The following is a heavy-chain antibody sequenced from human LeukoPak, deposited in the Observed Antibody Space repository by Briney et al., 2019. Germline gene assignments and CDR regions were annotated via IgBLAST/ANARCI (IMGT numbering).Heavy chain of an antibody. V-gene: IGHV3-21*01. J-gene: IGHJ4*02. CDR2: ISGTSTYI. D-gene: IGHD6-13*01. CDR1: GFTFSSYS. CDR3: ATDRGYRTSWFDY. Sequence: GGSLRLSCAASGFTFSSYSMNWVRQAPGKGLEWVSSISGTSTYIYYADSVKGRFTISRDNAKNSLYLQMNSLRAEDTAIYYCATDRGYRTSWFDYWGRGALVTVSS.